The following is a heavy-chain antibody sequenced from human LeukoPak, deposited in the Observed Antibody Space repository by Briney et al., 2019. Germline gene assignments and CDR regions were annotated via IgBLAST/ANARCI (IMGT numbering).Heavy chain of an antibody. CDR1: GGTFSSYA. Sequence: ASVKVSCKASGGTFSSYAISWVRQAPGQGLEWMGGIIPIFGTANYAQKFQGRVTITADESTSTAYMELSSLRSEDTAVYYRARAKGYSSSWYGYYYMDVWGKGTTVTVSS. V-gene: IGHV1-69*13. CDR3: ARAKGYSSSWYGYYYMDV. D-gene: IGHD6-13*01. CDR2: IIPIFGTA. J-gene: IGHJ6*03.